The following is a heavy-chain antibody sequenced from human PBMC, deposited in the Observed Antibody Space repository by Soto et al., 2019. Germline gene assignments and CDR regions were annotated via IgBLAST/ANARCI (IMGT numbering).Heavy chain of an antibody. CDR1: GGSISSYY. CDR2: IYYSGST. Sequence: SETLSLTCTVSGGSISSYYWSWIRQPPGKGLEWIGYIYYSGSTNYNPSLKSRVTISVDTSKNQFSLKLSSVTAADTAVYYCARGFNYVMDVWGQGTTVTVSS. CDR3: ARGFNYVMDV. V-gene: IGHV4-59*01. J-gene: IGHJ6*02.